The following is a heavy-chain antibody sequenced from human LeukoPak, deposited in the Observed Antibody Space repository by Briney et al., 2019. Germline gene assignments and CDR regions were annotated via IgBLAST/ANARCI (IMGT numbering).Heavy chain of an antibody. Sequence: GGSLRLSCEASGFTFSSYDMHWVRQAPGKGLEWVAFIRYDGSNKYYADSVKGRFTLSRDNSKNTLYLQMNSLRAEDTAVYYCAKQGVPAARGNWFDPWGQGTLVTVSS. D-gene: IGHD2-2*01. V-gene: IGHV3-30*02. CDR2: IRYDGSNK. CDR1: GFTFSSYD. CDR3: AKQGVPAARGNWFDP. J-gene: IGHJ5*02.